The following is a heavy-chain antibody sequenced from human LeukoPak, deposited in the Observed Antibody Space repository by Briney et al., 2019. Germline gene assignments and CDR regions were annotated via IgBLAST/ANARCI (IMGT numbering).Heavy chain of an antibody. D-gene: IGHD3-16*01. Sequence: GGPLSLSCAAPVSTFSSIWMSWVRQAPGKGLKWVPNIKHDGSETNYVDYVRGRFTITRDNAENSLPLTMNSLRVEDTALYYCAKNGGPHGLDVWGQGTTVSVSS. CDR2: IKHDGSET. V-gene: IGHV3-7*01. CDR3: AKNGGPHGLDV. CDR1: VSTFSSIW. J-gene: IGHJ6*02.